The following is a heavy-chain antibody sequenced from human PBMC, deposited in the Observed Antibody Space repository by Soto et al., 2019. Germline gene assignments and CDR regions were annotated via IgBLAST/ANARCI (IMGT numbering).Heavy chain of an antibody. CDR3: ARARRGAFDY. D-gene: IGHD3-10*01. CDR2: ISNNGGST. Sequence: PGGSLRLSCEASGFTFTTYSMHWIRQVPGKGLEYLSSISNNGGSTYYVDSVKGRFTISRDNSKNTLYLQMDSLTAEDMAVYYCARARRGAFDYWGRGIQVTVSS. J-gene: IGHJ4*02. CDR1: GFTFTTYS. V-gene: IGHV3-64*02.